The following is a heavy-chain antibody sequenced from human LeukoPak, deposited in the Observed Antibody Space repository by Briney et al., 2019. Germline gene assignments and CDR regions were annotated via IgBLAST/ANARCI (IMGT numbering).Heavy chain of an antibody. V-gene: IGHV1-8*02. D-gene: IGHD3-10*01. Sequence: ASVKVSCKASGYTFTGYYMHWVRQAPGQGLEWMGWINPNSGNTGYAQKFQGRVTMTRNTSISTAYMELSSLRSEDTAVYYCARGNRKFSGSYPLYYFDYWGQGTLVTVSS. CDR2: INPNSGNT. J-gene: IGHJ4*02. CDR1: GYTFTGYY. CDR3: ARGNRKFSGSYPLYYFDY.